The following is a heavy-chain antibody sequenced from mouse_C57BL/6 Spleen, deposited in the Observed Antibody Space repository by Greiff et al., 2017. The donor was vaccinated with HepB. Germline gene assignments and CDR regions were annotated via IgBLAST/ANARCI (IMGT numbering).Heavy chain of an antibody. D-gene: IGHD2-3*01. Sequence: QVQLKQSGAELVKPGASVKLSCKASGYTFTEYTIHWVKQRSGQGLEWIGWFYPGSGSIKYNEKFKDKATLTADKSSNTVYMELSRLTSEDSAVYFCARHGSAIYDGYYHYFDYWGKGTTLTVSS. V-gene: IGHV1-62-2*01. J-gene: IGHJ2*01. CDR1: GYTFTEYT. CDR3: ARHGSAIYDGYYHYFDY. CDR2: FYPGSGSI.